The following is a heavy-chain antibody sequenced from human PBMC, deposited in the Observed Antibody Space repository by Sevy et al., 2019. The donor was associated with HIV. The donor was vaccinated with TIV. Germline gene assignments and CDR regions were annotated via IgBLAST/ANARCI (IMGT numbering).Heavy chain of an antibody. CDR2: ISHDERTT. D-gene: IGHD4-17*01. CDR1: GFTFSTYA. CDR3: ARDPGNYGNY. J-gene: IGHJ4*02. Sequence: GGSLRLSCAASGFTFSTYAMHWLRQAPGKGLEWVAVISHDERTTYYADSVKGRFTISRDNSKNTLYLQMDSLRPEDTTIYYCARDPGNYGNYWGQGTLVTVSS. V-gene: IGHV3-30*04.